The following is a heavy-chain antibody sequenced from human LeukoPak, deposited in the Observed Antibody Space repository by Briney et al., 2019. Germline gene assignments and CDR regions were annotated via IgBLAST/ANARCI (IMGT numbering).Heavy chain of an antibody. Sequence: ASVKVSCKVSGYTLTELSMHWVRQAPGKGLEWMGWMNPNSGNTGYAQKFQGRVTITRNTSISTAYMELSSLRSEDTAVYYCARGYGGYGSDYWGQGTLVTVSS. J-gene: IGHJ4*02. CDR2: MNPNSGNT. V-gene: IGHV1-8*03. CDR1: GYTLTELS. D-gene: IGHD5-12*01. CDR3: ARGYGGYGSDY.